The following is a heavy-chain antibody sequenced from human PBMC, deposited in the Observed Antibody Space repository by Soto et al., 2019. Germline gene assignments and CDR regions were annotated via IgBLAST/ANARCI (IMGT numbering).Heavy chain of an antibody. V-gene: IGHV1-46*01. CDR2: INPSGGST. Sequence: SLKVSCKASWYTLTSYYMHWVRQAPVQGLEWMGIINPSGGSTSYAQKFQGRVTMTRDTSTSTVYMELSSLRSEDTAVYYCARDVGLTYYYDSKGRNDAFDIWGQGTMVTV. CDR3: ARDVGLTYYYDSKGRNDAFDI. J-gene: IGHJ3*02. D-gene: IGHD3-22*01. CDR1: WYTLTSYY.